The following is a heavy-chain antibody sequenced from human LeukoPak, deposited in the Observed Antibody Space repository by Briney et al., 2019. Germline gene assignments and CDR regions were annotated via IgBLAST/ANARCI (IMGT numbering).Heavy chain of an antibody. CDR2: INAGNGNT. CDR3: ARMVRGVGYWFAP. CDR1: GYTFTSYA. Sequence: ASVKVSCKASGYTFTSYAMHWVRQAPGQRLEWMGWINAGNGNTRYSQKFQGRVTITRDTSASTAYMELRSLRSEDTAVYYCARMVRGVGYWFAPWGQGTLVTVSS. J-gene: IGHJ5*02. V-gene: IGHV1-3*01. D-gene: IGHD3-10*01.